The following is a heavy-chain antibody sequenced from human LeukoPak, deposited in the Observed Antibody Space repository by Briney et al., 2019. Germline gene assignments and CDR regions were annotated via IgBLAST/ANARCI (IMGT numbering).Heavy chain of an antibody. CDR1: GGTFSSYA. Sequence: SVKVSCKASGGTFSSYAISWVRQAPGQGLEWMGGIIPIFGTANYAQKFQGRVTITADESTSTAYMELSSLRSEDTAVYYCARERTPIALKIMIIFDSWGQGTLITVSS. CDR3: ARERTPIALKIMIIFDS. D-gene: IGHD3-16*01. V-gene: IGHV1-69*13. J-gene: IGHJ5*01. CDR2: IIPIFGTA.